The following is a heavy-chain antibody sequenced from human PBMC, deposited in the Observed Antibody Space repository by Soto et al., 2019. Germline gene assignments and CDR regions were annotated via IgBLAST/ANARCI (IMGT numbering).Heavy chain of an antibody. V-gene: IGHV1-2*02. CDR1: GYTFTDYF. CDR2: INPKSRGT. Sequence: ASVKVSCKASGYTFTDYFIQWVRQAPGQGFEWMGWINPKSRGTTYAQKFQGRVTMTRDTSNSTAYMELRGLRSDDTAIYYCARVTLKAGNWFDPWGQGTLVTVYS. J-gene: IGHJ5*02. CDR3: ARVTLKAGNWFDP.